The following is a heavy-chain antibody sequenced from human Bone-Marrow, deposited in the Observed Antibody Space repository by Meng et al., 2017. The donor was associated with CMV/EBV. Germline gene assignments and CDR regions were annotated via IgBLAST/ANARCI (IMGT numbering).Heavy chain of an antibody. CDR3: TRDQGDDFCSGYYFADV. Sequence: GGSLRLSCTASGFTFGDYAMSWVRQAPGKGLEWVGFIRSKAYGGTTEYAASVKGRFTISRDDSKSIAYLQMNSLKTEDTAVYYCTRDQGDDFCSGYYFADVWGQGTTVTVPS. J-gene: IGHJ6*02. CDR2: IRSKAYGGTT. D-gene: IGHD3-3*01. CDR1: GFTFGDYA. V-gene: IGHV3-49*04.